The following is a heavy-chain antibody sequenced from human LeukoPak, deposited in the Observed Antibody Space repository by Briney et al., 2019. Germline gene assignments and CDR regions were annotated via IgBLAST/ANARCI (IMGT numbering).Heavy chain of an antibody. CDR1: GGSISSSSYY. Sequence: ETLSLTCTVSGGSISSSSYYWGWIRQPPGRGLEWIGSIYYSGSTNYNPSLKSRVTISVDTSKNQFSLKLSSVTAADTAVYYCARRIQLHYGMDVWGQGTTVTVSS. V-gene: IGHV4-39*07. J-gene: IGHJ6*02. CDR3: ARRIQLHYGMDV. D-gene: IGHD5-18*01. CDR2: IYYSGST.